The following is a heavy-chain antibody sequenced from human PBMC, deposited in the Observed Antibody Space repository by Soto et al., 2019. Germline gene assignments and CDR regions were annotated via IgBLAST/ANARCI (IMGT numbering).Heavy chain of an antibody. J-gene: IGHJ3*02. V-gene: IGHV2-5*02. CDR3: AHGHYYDSSGEVGAFDI. D-gene: IGHD3-22*01. CDR1: GFSLSTSGVG. CDR2: IYWDDDK. Sequence: QITLKESGPTLVKPTQTLTLTCTFSGFSLSTSGVGVGWIRQPPGKALEWLALIYWDDDKRYSPSLKSRLTITKDTSTNQVVLTMTNMDPVDTATYYCAHGHYYDSSGEVGAFDIWGQGTMVTVSS.